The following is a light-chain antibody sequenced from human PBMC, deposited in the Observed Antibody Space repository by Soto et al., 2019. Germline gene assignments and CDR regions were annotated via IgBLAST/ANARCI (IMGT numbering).Light chain of an antibody. J-gene: IGLJ1*01. CDR1: SSNIGAGYD. V-gene: IGLV1-40*01. CDR2: GNS. Sequence: QSVLTQVASVSGSPGQSITISCSGSSSNIGAGYDVHWYQQLPGTAPKLLIYGNSNRPSGVPDRFSGSKSGTSASLAITGLQAEDEADYYCQSYDSSLSGYVFGTGTKVTVL. CDR3: QSYDSSLSGYV.